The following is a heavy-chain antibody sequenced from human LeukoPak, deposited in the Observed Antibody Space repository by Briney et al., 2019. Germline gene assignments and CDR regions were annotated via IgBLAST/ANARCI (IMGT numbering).Heavy chain of an antibody. CDR1: GDSVSRHG. D-gene: IGHD3-10*01. CDR2: VYASGIN. CDR3: ARIVGFMVRGVILPWFDP. V-gene: IGHV4-59*02. J-gene: IGHJ5*02. Sequence: SETLSLSCSVSGDSVSRHGWSWFRQPPGKGLEWIGYVYASGINTGNQNPSLKNRVTISIDTSTNQFSLKLSSVTAADTAVYYCARIVGFMVRGVILPWFDPWGQGTLVTVSS.